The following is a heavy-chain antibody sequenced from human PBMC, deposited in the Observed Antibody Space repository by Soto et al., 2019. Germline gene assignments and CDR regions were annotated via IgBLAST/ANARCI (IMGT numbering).Heavy chain of an antibody. CDR2: ISSSSSTI. V-gene: IGHV3-48*01. CDR1: GSTFSIYS. J-gene: IGHJ4*02. D-gene: IGHD4-17*01. CDR3: ARDRINYVDSGADY. Sequence: GGSLRLSCAASGSTFSIYSMNWVRQAPGKGLEWVSYISSSSSTIYYADTVKGRFTISRDNAKNSLYLQMNSLRAENTAVYYCARDRINYVDSGADYWGKGTLVPVSP.